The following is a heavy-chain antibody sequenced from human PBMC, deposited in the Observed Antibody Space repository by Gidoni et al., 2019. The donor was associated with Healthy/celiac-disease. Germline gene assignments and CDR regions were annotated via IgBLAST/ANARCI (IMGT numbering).Heavy chain of an antibody. CDR3: ARDLGLRFLEVNWFDP. Sequence: EVQLVESGGGLVQPGGSLRLSCAASGFTFSSHWMSWVRQAPGKGLEWVANIKQDGSEKYYVDSVKGRFTISRDNAKNSLYLQMNSLRAEDTAVYYCARDLGLRFLEVNWFDPWGQGTLVTVSS. V-gene: IGHV3-7*03. D-gene: IGHD3-3*01. J-gene: IGHJ5*02. CDR1: GFTFSSHW. CDR2: IKQDGSEK.